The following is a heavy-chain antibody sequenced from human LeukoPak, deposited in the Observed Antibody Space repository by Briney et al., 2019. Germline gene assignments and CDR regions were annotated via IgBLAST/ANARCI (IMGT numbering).Heavy chain of an antibody. CDR3: AAYYDVLTGSVNWFDP. CDR1: GFTFSSYA. Sequence: GRSLRLSCAASGFTFSSYAMHWVRQAPGKGLEWVAVISYDGSNKYYADSVKGRFTISRDNSKNTLYLQMNSLRAEDTAVYYCAAYYDVLTGSVNWFDPWGQGTLVTVSS. D-gene: IGHD3-9*01. V-gene: IGHV3-30-3*01. J-gene: IGHJ5*02. CDR2: ISYDGSNK.